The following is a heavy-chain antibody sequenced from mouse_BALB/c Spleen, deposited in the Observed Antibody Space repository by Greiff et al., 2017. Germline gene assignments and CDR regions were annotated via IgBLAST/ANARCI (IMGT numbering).Heavy chain of an antibody. CDR3: ASSNWDWFAY. V-gene: IGHV2-9*02. CDR2: IWAGGST. Sequence: VKLMESGPGLVAPSQSLSITCTVSGFSLTSYGVHWVRQPPGKGLEWLGVIWAGGSTNYNSALMSRLSISKDNSKSQVFLKMNSLQTDDTAMYYCASSNWDWFAYWGQGTLVTVSA. D-gene: IGHD4-1*01. CDR1: GFSLTSYG. J-gene: IGHJ3*01.